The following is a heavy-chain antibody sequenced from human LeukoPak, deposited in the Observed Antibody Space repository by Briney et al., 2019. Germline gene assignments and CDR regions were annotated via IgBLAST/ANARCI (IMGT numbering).Heavy chain of an antibody. J-gene: IGHJ4*02. CDR3: AREYTAMAYDY. D-gene: IGHD5-18*01. Sequence: PGGSLRLSCVASGFAFSDDSMNWVRQPPGKGLEWVSSISSTSTYIYYADSVKDRFTISRDNARNSLFLQMNNLRVDDSAVYYCAREYTAMAYDYWGQGNLVTVSS. V-gene: IGHV3-21*01. CDR2: ISSTSTYI. CDR1: GFAFSDDS.